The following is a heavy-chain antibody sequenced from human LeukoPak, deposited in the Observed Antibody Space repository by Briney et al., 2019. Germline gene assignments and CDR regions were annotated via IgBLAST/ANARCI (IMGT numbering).Heavy chain of an antibody. CDR1: GGSISSYY. J-gene: IGHJ4*02. D-gene: IGHD6-19*01. V-gene: IGHV4-59*01. CDR2: IYYSGST. CDR3: ARAEQWLPDYYFDY. Sequence: PSETLSLTCTVSGGSISSYYWSWIRQPPGKGLEWIGYIYYSGSTNYNPSLKSRVTISVDTSKNQFSLKLSSVTAADTAVYYCARAEQWLPDYYFDYWGQETLVTVSS.